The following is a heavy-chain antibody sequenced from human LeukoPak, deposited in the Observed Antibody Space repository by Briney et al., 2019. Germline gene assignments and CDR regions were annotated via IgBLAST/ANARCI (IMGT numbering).Heavy chain of an antibody. V-gene: IGHV1-8*01. CDR3: ARGQEQWLVRSWFDP. J-gene: IGHJ5*02. Sequence: GASVKVSCKASGYTFTSYDINWVRQATGQGLEWMGWMNPNSGNTGYAQKFQGRVTMTRNTSISTAYMELSSLRSEDTAVYYCARGQEQWLVRSWFDPWGQGTLVTVSS. D-gene: IGHD6-19*01. CDR1: GYTFTSYD. CDR2: MNPNSGNT.